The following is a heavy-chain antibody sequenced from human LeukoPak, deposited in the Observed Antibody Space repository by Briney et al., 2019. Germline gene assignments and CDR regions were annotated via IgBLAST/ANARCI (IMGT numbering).Heavy chain of an antibody. CDR2: ISERGDRT. CDR1: GITLSYYG. D-gene: IGHD2-8*02. J-gene: IGHJ4*02. Sequence: SGGSLRLSCAVSGITLSYYGVSWVRQAPGEGLEWGGAISERGDRTIYADSVKGRFPIPRDNPKNTLFLQKNSQMAGDPGLYFCGKRGGVFRFIRVGFHKGAKYFDSWGQGALVTVSS. CDR3: GKRGGVFRFIRVGFHKGAKYFDS. V-gene: IGHV3-23*01.